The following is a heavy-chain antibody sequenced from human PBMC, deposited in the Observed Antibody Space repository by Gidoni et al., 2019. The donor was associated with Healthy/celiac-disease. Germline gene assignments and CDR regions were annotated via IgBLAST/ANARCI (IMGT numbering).Heavy chain of an antibody. CDR2: IIPIFGTA. V-gene: IGHV1-69*01. J-gene: IGHJ6*02. D-gene: IGHD3-10*01. CDR3: ERVRIGGAGATARSGSKGLHYYYGMDV. CDR1: GGTFSSYA. Sequence: QVQLVQSGAEVTKPASSVQVSCTASGGTFSSYALSWVRQSPCQGLESLVGIIPIFGTANDAQKCQGRVTITADESTSTAYRELSSLRAEDTAVYYCERVRIGGAGATARSGSKGLHYYYGMDVWGQGTTVTVSS.